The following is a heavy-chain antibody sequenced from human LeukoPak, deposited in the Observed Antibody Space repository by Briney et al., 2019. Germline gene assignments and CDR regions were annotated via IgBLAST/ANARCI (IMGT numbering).Heavy chain of an antibody. D-gene: IGHD1-7*01. Sequence: SQTLSLTCTVSGDSINGNNYYWTWIRQPPGKGLEWIGYIYYSGTTYYNPSLQSRLTMSLDTFKNQFSLNLSSVTAADTAVYYCARDFRGGTGGLDCWGQGSLVTVSS. CDR1: GDSINGNNYY. CDR2: IYYSGTT. J-gene: IGHJ4*02. V-gene: IGHV4-30-4*01. CDR3: ARDFRGGTGGLDC.